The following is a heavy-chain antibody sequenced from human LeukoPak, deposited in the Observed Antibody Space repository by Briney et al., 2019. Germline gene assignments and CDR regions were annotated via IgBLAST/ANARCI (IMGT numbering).Heavy chain of an antibody. CDR3: ARVKTMIVVVRLFDY. CDR1: GGTFSSYA. D-gene: IGHD3-22*01. J-gene: IGHJ4*02. CDR2: INPNSGGT. V-gene: IGHV1-2*02. Sequence: ASVKVSCKASGGTFSSYAISWVRQAPGRGLEWMGGINPNSGGTNYAQKFQGRVTMTRDTSISTAFMELSRLKSDDTAVYYCARVKTMIVVVRLFDYWGQGTLVTVSS.